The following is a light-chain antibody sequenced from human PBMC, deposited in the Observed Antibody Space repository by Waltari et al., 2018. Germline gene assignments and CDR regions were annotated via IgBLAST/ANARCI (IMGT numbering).Light chain of an antibody. Sequence: SYELTHPPSVSVSPGQTARITCSGAALPKQYAFWYQQKPGQAPVLIIDKDTQRPSGIPERFSGSSSGTTVTMTISGVQAEDEADYYCLSADSSGTSKVFGGGTKLTVL. V-gene: IGLV3-25*03. CDR2: KDT. J-gene: IGLJ3*02. CDR1: ALPKQY. CDR3: LSADSSGTSKV.